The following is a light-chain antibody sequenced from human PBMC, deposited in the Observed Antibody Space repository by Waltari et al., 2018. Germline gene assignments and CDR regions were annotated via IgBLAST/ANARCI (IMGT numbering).Light chain of an antibody. CDR2: DAS. J-gene: IGKJ3*01. CDR1: QSVSSY. V-gene: IGKV3-11*01. CDR3: QQRSNWPPIFT. Sequence: EIVLTQSPATLSLSPGGRATLSCRASQSVSSYLAWYQQKPGQAPRLRIYDASNRATGIPARFSGSGSGTDFTLTISSLEPEDFAVYYCQQRSNWPPIFTFGPGTKVDIK.